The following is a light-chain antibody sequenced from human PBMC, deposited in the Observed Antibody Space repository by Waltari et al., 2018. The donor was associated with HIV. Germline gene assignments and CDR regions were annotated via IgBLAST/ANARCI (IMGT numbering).Light chain of an antibody. CDR2: DAS. CDR1: QRVATY. Sequence: DIMLTQSPATLSLSPGERATLSCRASQRVATYLAWFQQKPGQAPRLLIYDASNRATGIPARFSGSGSGTDFTLTISSLEPEDFGVYYCQQRSFPITFGQGTRLEI. V-gene: IGKV3-11*01. J-gene: IGKJ5*01. CDR3: QQRSFPIT.